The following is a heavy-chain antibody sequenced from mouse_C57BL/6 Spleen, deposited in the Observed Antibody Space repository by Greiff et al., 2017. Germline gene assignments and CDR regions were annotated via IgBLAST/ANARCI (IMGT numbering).Heavy chain of an antibody. CDR1: GYTFTSYW. CDR3: AREAYGSRYFDY. J-gene: IGHJ2*01. D-gene: IGHD1-1*01. V-gene: IGHV1-52*01. CDR2: IDPSDSET. Sequence: QVQLQQPGAELVRPGSSVKLSCKASGYTFTSYWMHWVKQRPIQGLEWIGNIDPSDSETHYNQKFKDKATLTVDKSSSTAYMQLSSLTSEDSAVYYCAREAYGSRYFDYWGQGTTLTVSS.